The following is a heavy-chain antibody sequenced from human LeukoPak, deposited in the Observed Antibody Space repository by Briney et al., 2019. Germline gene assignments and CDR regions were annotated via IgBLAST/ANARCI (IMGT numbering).Heavy chain of an antibody. J-gene: IGHJ4*02. CDR3: ARHEGSYYYDSSANYYPDY. CDR1: GGSISRSGYY. CDR2: IYFIGNT. D-gene: IGHD3-22*01. V-gene: IGHV4-39*01. Sequence: PSETLSLTCSVSGGSISRSGYYWGWIRQPPGKGLEWLGTIYFIGNTYYNPSLKSRVTISVDTSTNQVSLKLSSVTAADTAVYYCARHEGSYYYDSSANYYPDYWGQGTLVTVSS.